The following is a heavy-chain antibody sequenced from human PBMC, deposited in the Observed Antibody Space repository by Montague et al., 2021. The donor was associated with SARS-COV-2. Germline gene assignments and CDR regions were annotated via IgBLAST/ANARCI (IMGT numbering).Heavy chain of an antibody. J-gene: IGHJ4*02. CDR3: ARLTSTGSGSYYIFDY. CDR1: GGGSISSSHW. D-gene: IGHD1-26*01. Sequence: SETLSLTCTVSGGGSISSSHWWRWVRQPPGKGLEWIGEIYHDGSTNYNPSLKSRLTIAVDKSKNQFSLKLSSVTAADTAVYYCARLTSTGSGSYYIFDYWGQGTLVTVSS. CDR2: IYHDGST. V-gene: IGHV4-4*02.